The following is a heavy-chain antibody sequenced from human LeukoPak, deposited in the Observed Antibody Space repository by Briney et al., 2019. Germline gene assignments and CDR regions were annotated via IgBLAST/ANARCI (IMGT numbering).Heavy chain of an antibody. CDR3: ARHLIYYDSSSYPGDF. D-gene: IGHD3-22*01. V-gene: IGHV4-39*01. CDR2: IYYSGST. Sequence: SETLSLTCTVSGVSISSSSYYWGWIRQPPGKGLEWIGSIYYSGSTYYNPSLKSRVTISVDMSKNQFSLKLSSVTAADTAVYYCARHLIYYDSSSYPGDFWGQGTLVTVSS. CDR1: GVSISSSSYY. J-gene: IGHJ4*02.